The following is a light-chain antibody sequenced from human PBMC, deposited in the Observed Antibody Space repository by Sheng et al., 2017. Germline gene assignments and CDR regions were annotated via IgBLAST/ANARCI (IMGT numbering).Light chain of an antibody. J-gene: IGLJ1*01. CDR3: CSYASSNSYV. CDR2: DVT. V-gene: IGLV2-14*03. CDR1: SSDTGDYNS. Sequence: QSALAQPASVSGSPGQSITISCTGTSSDTGDYNSISWYQQHPGKAPKLVIYDVTNRPSGVSNRFSGSKSGNTASLTISGLQAEDEADYYCCSYASSNSYVFGTGTKVTVL.